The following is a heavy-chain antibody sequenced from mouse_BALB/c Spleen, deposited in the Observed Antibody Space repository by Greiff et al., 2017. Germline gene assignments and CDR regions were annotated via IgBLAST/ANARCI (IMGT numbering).Heavy chain of an antibody. V-gene: IGHV2-9-2*01. CDR3: VRDNWG. D-gene: IGHD4-1*01. CDR2: IWTGGGT. CDR1: GFSLTSYD. J-gene: IGHJ3*01. Sequence: VKLVESGPGLVAPSQSLSITCTVSGFSLTSYDISWIRQPPGKGLEWLGVIWTGGGTNYNSAFMSRLSISKDNSKSQVFLKMNSLQTDDTAIYYCVRDNWGWGQGTLVTVSA.